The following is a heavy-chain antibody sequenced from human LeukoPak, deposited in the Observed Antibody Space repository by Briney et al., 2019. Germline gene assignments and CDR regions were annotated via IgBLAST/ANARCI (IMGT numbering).Heavy chain of an antibody. CDR1: GFTFSNAW. CDR2: INHLGSA. CDR3: AREDGSSGYDDF. J-gene: IGHJ4*02. V-gene: IGHV4-38-2*02. D-gene: IGHD5-12*01. Sequence: GSLRLSCAASGFTFSNAWMSWVRQAPGKGLEWIGSINHLGSAYYNPSLESRVTISVDTSKNHFSLNLKSVTAADTAVYYCAREDGSSGYDDFWGQGTLVTVSS.